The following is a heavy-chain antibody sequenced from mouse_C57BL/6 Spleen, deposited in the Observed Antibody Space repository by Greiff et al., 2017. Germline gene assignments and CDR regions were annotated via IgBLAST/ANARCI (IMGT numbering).Heavy chain of an antibody. CDR3: ARPLDCGSSPYAMDY. J-gene: IGHJ4*01. D-gene: IGHD1-1*01. V-gene: IGHV5-17*01. Sequence: EVQLQESGGGLVKPGGSLKLSCAASGFTFSDYGMHWVRQAPEKGLEWVAYISSGSSTIYYADTVKGRFTISRDNAKNTLFLQMTSLRSEDTAMYYWARPLDCGSSPYAMDYWGQGTSVTVSS. CDR1: GFTFSDYG. CDR2: ISSGSSTI.